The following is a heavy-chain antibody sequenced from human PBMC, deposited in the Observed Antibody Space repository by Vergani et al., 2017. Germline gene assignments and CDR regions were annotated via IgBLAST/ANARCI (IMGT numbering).Heavy chain of an antibody. CDR2: ISSSSSTI. J-gene: IGHJ3*02. V-gene: IGHV3-48*04. CDR1: GFTFSSYS. CDR3: ARVGEATRPFAFDI. Sequence: EVQLVESGGGLVQPGGSLRLSCAASGFTFSSYSMNWVRQAPGKGLEWVSYISSSSSTIYYADSVKGRFTISRDNAKNSLYLQMNSLRAEDTAVYYCARVGEATRPFAFDIWGQGTMVTVSS. D-gene: IGHD5-12*01.